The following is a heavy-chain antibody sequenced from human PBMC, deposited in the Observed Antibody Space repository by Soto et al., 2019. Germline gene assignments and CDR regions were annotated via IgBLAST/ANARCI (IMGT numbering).Heavy chain of an antibody. CDR1: GGSVSSGSYY. D-gene: IGHD1-26*01. V-gene: IGHV4-61*01. CDR2: IYYSGST. J-gene: IGHJ5*02. Sequence: SETLSLTCTVSGGSVSSGSYYWSWIRQPPGKGLEWIGYIYYSGSTNYNLSLKSRVTISVDTSKNQFSLKLSSVTAADTAVYYCARVGRLGWFDPWGQGTLVTVSS. CDR3: ARVGRLGWFDP.